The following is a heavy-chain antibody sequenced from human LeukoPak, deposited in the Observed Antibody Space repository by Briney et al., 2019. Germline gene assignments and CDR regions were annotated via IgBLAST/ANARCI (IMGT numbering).Heavy chain of an antibody. J-gene: IGHJ6*03. D-gene: IGHD2-2*01. CDR3: ARAPAPPIVVVPAAMGYYYYYMDV. CDR2: TSSSGSTI. CDR1: GLTFSDYY. V-gene: IGHV3-11*04. Sequence: SGGSLRLSCAASGLTFSDYYMSWIRQAPGKGLEWVSYTSSSGSTIYYADSVKGRFTISRDNAKNSPYLQMNSLRAEDTAVYYCARAPAPPIVVVPAAMGYYYYYMDVWGKGTTVTVSS.